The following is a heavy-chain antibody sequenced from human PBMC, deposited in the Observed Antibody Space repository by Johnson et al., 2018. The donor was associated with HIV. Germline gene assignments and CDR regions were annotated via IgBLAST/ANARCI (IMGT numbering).Heavy chain of an antibody. V-gene: IGHV3-7*05. CDR1: GFTFSSYW. D-gene: IGHD1-26*01. CDR3: ARTSEWATYQDAFDI. Sequence: VRLVESGGGLVQPGGSLRLSCQASGFTFSSYWMSWVRQAPGKGLEWVANIKQNGSEKYYVDSVKGRFTISRDHAKNLLYLQMNSLRAEDTAVFYCARTSEWATYQDAFDIWGQGTMVSVSS. J-gene: IGHJ3*02. CDR2: IKQNGSEK.